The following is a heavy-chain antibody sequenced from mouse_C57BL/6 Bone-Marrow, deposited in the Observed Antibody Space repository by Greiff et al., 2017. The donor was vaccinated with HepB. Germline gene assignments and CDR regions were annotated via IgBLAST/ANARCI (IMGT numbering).Heavy chain of an antibody. J-gene: IGHJ3*01. D-gene: IGHD2-3*01. CDR3: ARTGDGYYSGWFAY. CDR1: GYTFTDYN. CDR2: INPNNGGT. Sequence: EVQLQQSGPELVKPGASVKIPCKASGYTFTDYNMDWVKQSHGKSLEWIGDINPNNGGTIYNQKFKGKGTLTVDKSSSTAYMELRSLTSEDTAVYYCARTGDGYYSGWFAYWGQGTLVTVSA. V-gene: IGHV1-18*01.